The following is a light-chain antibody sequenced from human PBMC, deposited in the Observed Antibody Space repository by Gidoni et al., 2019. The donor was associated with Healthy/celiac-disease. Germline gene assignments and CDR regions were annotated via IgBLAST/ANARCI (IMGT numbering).Light chain of an antibody. CDR3: QQYNNWPPWT. J-gene: IGKJ1*01. V-gene: IGKV3-15*01. Sequence: VMTQSPATLSVSPGERATLPCRASQSVSSNLAWYQQKPGQAPRLLIYGASTRATGIPARFRGSGSGTEFTLTISSLQSEDFAVYYCQQYNNWPPWTFGQGTKVEIK. CDR1: QSVSSN. CDR2: GAS.